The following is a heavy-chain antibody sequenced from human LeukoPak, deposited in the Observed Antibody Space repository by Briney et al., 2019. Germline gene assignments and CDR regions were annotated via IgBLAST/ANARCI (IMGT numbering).Heavy chain of an antibody. CDR1: GGSISSSSYY. CDR3: ARHVEQWLTPFDY. V-gene: IGHV4-39*01. CDR2: IYYSGST. J-gene: IGHJ4*02. D-gene: IGHD6-19*01. Sequence: SETLSLTCTVSGGSISSSSYYWGWIRQPPGKGLEWIGSIYYSGSTYYNLSLKSRVTISVDTSKNQFSLKLSSVTAADTAVYYCARHVEQWLTPFDYWGQGTLVTVSS.